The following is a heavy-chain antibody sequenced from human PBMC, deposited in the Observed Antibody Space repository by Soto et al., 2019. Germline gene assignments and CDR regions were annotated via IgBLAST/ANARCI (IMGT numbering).Heavy chain of an antibody. D-gene: IGHD3-22*01. CDR3: ARMRRSATVYDNNGYPLDY. Sequence: QVHLQESGPGLLEPSETLTLTCSVSGGSLVSSNYYWTWIRQSPEKPPEWIGYIYHRGDTNYSPYFNSRVTMSVDTSKNQFSLAIYSVTPADSAIYYCARMRRSATVYDNNGYPLDYWCPGMRVTVSS. V-gene: IGHV4-61*01. CDR1: GGSLVSSNYY. J-gene: IGHJ4*02. CDR2: IYHRGDT.